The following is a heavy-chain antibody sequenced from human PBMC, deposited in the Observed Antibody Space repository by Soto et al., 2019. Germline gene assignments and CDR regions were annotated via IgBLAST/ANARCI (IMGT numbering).Heavy chain of an antibody. Sequence: ASVKVSCKASGYTFTSYDINWVRQATGQGLEWMGWMNPNSGNTGYAQKFQGRVTMTRNTSISTAYMELSSLRSEDTAVYYCARSRVLLWFGELAIRDSVDIGGQ. CDR1: GYTFTSYD. J-gene: IGHJ3*02. CDR3: ARSRVLLWFGELAIRDSVDI. D-gene: IGHD3-10*01. CDR2: MNPNSGNT. V-gene: IGHV1-8*01.